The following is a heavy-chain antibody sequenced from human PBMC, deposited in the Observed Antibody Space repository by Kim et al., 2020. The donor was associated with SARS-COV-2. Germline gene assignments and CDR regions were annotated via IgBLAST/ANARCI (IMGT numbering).Heavy chain of an antibody. D-gene: IGHD2-2*01. CDR3: ARIPAASFYFDS. CDR2: ISASAGTI. J-gene: IGHJ4*02. CDR1: GFTFTSYA. Sequence: GGSLRLSCAASGFTFTSYAMTWVRQAPGKGLEWVSSISASAGTIQYADSVKGRFTLSRDNSMNTLSLQMNSLRAEDTAIYYCARIPAASFYFDSWGQGTLVTVSS. V-gene: IGHV3-23*01.